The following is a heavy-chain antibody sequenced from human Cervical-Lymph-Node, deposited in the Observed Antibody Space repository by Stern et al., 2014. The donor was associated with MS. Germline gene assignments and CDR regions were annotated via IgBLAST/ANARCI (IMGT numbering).Heavy chain of an antibody. CDR1: GYTFTSYY. V-gene: IGHV1-46*01. D-gene: IGHD3-16*01. J-gene: IGHJ4*02. CDR3: ARAGVETWGPTHFDY. CDR2: INPSGGST. Sequence: QVQLVQSGAEVKKPGASVKVSCKASGYTFTSYYMHWVRQAPGQGLEWMGIINPSGGSTSYAQKFQGRVTMTRDTSTSTVYMELSSLRSEDTAVYYCARAGVETWGPTHFDYWGQGTLVTVSS.